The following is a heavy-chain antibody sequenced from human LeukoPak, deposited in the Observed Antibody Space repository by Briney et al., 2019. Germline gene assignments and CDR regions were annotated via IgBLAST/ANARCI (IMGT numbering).Heavy chain of an antibody. CDR2: IYTSGST. Sequence: PSETLSLTCTVSGGSISSGSYYWSWIRQPAGKGLEWIGRIYTSGSTNYNPSLKSRVTISVDTSKNQFSLKLSSVTAADTAVYYCARHSPSPVTPRSRDAFDIWGQGTMVTVSS. J-gene: IGHJ3*02. CDR1: GGSISSGSYY. CDR3: ARHSPSPVTPRSRDAFDI. D-gene: IGHD4-23*01. V-gene: IGHV4-61*02.